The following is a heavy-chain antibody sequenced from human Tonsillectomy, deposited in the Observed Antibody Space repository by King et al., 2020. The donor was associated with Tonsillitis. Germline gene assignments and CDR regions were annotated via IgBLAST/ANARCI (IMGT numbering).Heavy chain of an antibody. V-gene: IGHV3-30*18. J-gene: IGHJ6*03. Sequence: RQAPGKGLEWVAFISYDGSNKYHADSVKGRFTISRDNSKNTVYLQMNSLRSEDTAVYYCSKHEGGEDSISWYKNMGYYYYYYIDVCGQGPTVTVSS. D-gene: IGHD6-13*01. CDR2: ISYDGSNK. CDR3: SKHEGGEDSISWYKNMGYYYYYYIDV.